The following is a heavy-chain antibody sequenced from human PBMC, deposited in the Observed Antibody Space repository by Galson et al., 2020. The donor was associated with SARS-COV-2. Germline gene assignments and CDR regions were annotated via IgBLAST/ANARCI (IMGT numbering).Heavy chain of an antibody. J-gene: IGHJ4*02. CDR2: INPNSGAT. CDR1: GYTFTGYY. Sequence: ASVKVSCKASGYTFTGYYIHWVRQAPGQGLEWMGWINPNSGATRYAQRFQGRVSMTRDSSITTVYMEVSSLTSDDSAVYYCARGSEGNYYFDYWGQGTLVTDSS. CDR3: ARGSEGNYYFDY. V-gene: IGHV1-2*02. D-gene: IGHD3-10*01.